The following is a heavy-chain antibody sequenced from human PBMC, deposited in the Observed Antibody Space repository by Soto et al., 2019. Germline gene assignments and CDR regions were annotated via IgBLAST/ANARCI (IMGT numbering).Heavy chain of an antibody. J-gene: IGHJ4*02. D-gene: IGHD1-26*01. CDR3: ARDLVGATF. V-gene: IGHV3-21*01. CDR1: GFTFSSYS. CDR2: ISSSSNYI. Sequence: EVQLVESGGGLVKPGGSLRLSCAASGFTFSSYSMNWVRQAPGKGLEWVSSISSSSNYIYYADSVKGRFTISRDNAKNSLYLQMNRLRAEDTAVYYCARDLVGATFWGPGTLVTVSS.